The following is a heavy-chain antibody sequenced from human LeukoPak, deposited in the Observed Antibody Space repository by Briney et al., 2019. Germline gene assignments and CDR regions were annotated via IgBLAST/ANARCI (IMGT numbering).Heavy chain of an antibody. J-gene: IGHJ6*03. D-gene: IGHD3-3*01. V-gene: IGHV5-51*01. Sequence: GESLKISCKGSGYIFTTYWIGWVRQMPGQGLEWIGIIYPGDSDVRYSPSFQGQVSISTDNSITTAYLQWSVLQASDTAMYYCARPGRPPGLESGKDYYYYYMDVWGKGTTVIVSS. CDR3: ARPGRPPGLESGKDYYYYYMDV. CDR2: IYPGDSDV. CDR1: GYIFTTYW.